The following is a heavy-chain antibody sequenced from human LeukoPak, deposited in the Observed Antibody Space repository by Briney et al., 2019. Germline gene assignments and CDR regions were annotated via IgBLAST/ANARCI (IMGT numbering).Heavy chain of an antibody. J-gene: IGHJ4*02. V-gene: IGHV3-74*01. CDR3: VKGFHFDW. Sequence: GGSLRLSCAASGFTLSTYWMHWVRQAPGKGLVWVSRVNGDGSSTNYADSVKGRFTISRDNAKNTLYMRMNNLRAEDTAVYYCVKGFHFDWWGQGTLVTVSS. CDR2: VNGDGSST. CDR1: GFTLSTYW.